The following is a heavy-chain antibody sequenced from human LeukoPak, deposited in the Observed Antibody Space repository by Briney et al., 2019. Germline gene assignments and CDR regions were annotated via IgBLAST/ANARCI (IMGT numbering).Heavy chain of an antibody. CDR3: ARGGGYSYGSFDY. V-gene: IGHV3-21*01. CDR2: ISSSSSYI. J-gene: IGHJ4*02. D-gene: IGHD5-18*01. CDR1: GFTFSSYS. Sequence: GGSLRLSCAASGFTFSSYSMNWVRQAPGKGLEWVSSISSSSSYIYYADSVKGRFTISRDNAKNSLYLQMNSLRAEDTAVYYCARGGGYSYGSFDYWGQGTLVTVSS.